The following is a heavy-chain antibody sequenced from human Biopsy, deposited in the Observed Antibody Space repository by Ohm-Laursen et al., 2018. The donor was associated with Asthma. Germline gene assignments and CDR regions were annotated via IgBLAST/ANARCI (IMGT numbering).Heavy chain of an antibody. CDR1: GFTFGSYG. CDR2: IYSGGTS. Sequence: SLRLSCAASGFTFGSYGLHWVRQAPGKGLEWVSVIYSGGTSHTADSVRGRFTISRDYSKNTLYLQMHSLRAEDTAVYYCARGGSSNWSHYYFDYWGQGTLVTVSS. CDR3: ARGGSSNWSHYYFDY. D-gene: IGHD2-2*01. J-gene: IGHJ4*02. V-gene: IGHV3-NL1*01.